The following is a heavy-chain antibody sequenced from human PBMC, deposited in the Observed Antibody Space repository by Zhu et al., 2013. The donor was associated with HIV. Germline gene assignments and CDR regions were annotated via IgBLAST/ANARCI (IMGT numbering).Heavy chain of an antibody. V-gene: IGHV1-69*06. CDR3: ARMYCSGGSCYSGRGYYFDY. D-gene: IGHD2-15*01. Sequence: QVQLVQSGAEVKKPGSSVKVSCKASGGTFSSYAISWVRQAPGQGLEWMGGIIPIFGTANYAQKFQGRVTITADKSTSTAYMELSSLRSEDTAVYYCARMYCSGGSCYSGRGYYFDYWGQGTLVTVSS. CDR2: IIPIFGTA. J-gene: IGHJ4*02. CDR1: GGTFSSYA.